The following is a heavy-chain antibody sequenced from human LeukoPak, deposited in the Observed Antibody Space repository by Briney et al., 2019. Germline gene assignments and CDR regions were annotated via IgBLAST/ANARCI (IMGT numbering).Heavy chain of an antibody. V-gene: IGHV4-4*07. CDR3: ARHIYAYDFWSGYSLYYYYYYMDV. J-gene: IGHJ6*03. D-gene: IGHD3-3*01. CDR1: GGSISSYY. CDR2: IYTSGST. Sequence: SETLSLTCTVSGGSISSYYWSWIRQPAGKGLEWIGRIYTSGSTNYNPSLKSRVTMSVDTSKNQFSLKLSSVTAADTAVYYCARHIYAYDFWSGYSLYYYYYYMDVWGKGTTVTVSS.